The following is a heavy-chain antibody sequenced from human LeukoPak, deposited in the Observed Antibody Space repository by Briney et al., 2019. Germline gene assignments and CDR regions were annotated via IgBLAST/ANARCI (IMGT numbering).Heavy chain of an antibody. J-gene: IGHJ4*02. Sequence: PGGSLRLSCAASGFTFSSYGMHWVRQAPGKGLEWVAAIWYDGSNKYHADSVKGRFTISRDNSKNTLYLQMNSLRAEDTAVYYCAREYGTVTPRYFDSWGQGTLVTVSS. CDR3: AREYGTVTPRYFDS. CDR2: IWYDGSNK. CDR1: GFTFSSYG. D-gene: IGHD4-17*01. V-gene: IGHV3-33*01.